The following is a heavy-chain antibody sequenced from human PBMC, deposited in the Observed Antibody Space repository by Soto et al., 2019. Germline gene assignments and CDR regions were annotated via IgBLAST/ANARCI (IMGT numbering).Heavy chain of an antibody. CDR3: TRTGSFHRFDY. CDR1: GGSISTYY. J-gene: IGHJ4*02. Sequence: VSGGSISTYYWSWIRQPPGKGLEYIGDIYYSGSTNYNPSLKSRVTISVDTSKNQFSLKLSSVTAADTAVYYCTRTGSFHRFDYWGQGTLVTVSS. D-gene: IGHD3-10*01. CDR2: IYYSGST. V-gene: IGHV4-59*01.